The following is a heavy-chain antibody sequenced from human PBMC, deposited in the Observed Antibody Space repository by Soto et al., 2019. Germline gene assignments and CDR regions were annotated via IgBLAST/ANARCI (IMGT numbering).Heavy chain of an antibody. V-gene: IGHV2-5*02. J-gene: IGHJ4*02. CDR1: GFSPSTYGAG. CDR3: AHRGPLNSDWNAGYLDH. D-gene: IGHD1-1*01. CDR2: IYWDDDK. Sequence: ITLKESGPTLVKPRQTLALTCTFSGFSPSTYGAGVGWIRQPPGKALEWLVFIYWDDDKRYSPSLKSRLTLTKDASKNQVLLTMTILDPVDTATYFCAHRGPLNSDWNAGYLDHWGQGTLVTVSS.